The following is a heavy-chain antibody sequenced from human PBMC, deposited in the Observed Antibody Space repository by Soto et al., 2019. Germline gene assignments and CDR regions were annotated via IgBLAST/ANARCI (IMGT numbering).Heavy chain of an antibody. Sequence: PWGSLRLSCAASGFTFSSYAMSWVRQAPEKGLEWVSAISGSGGSTYYADSVKGRFTISRDNSKNTLYLQMNSLRAEDTAVYYCAPSPNKIAVAVLFDYWGQGTLVTVSS. CDR3: APSPNKIAVAVLFDY. CDR1: GFTFSSYA. CDR2: ISGSGGST. J-gene: IGHJ4*02. V-gene: IGHV3-23*01. D-gene: IGHD6-19*01.